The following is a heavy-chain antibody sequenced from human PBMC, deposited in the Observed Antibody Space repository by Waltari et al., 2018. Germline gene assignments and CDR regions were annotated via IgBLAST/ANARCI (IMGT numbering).Heavy chain of an antibody. J-gene: IGHJ1*01. CDR1: GFTFSSYW. CDR2: IKQDGSEK. Sequence: EVQLVESGGGLVQPGGSLRLSCAASGFTFSSYWMSWVRQAPGKGLEWVANIKQDGSEKYYVDSVKGRFTIARDNAKNSLYLQMNSLRAEDTAVYYCARINYYDSSGYYPQYFQHWGQGTLVTVSS. D-gene: IGHD3-22*01. V-gene: IGHV3-7*01. CDR3: ARINYYDSSGYYPQYFQH.